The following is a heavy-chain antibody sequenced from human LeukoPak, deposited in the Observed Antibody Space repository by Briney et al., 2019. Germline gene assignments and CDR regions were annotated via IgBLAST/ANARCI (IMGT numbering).Heavy chain of an antibody. V-gene: IGHV4-61*02. Sequence: PSETLSLTCTVSGGSISSDNHYWGWIRQPAGKGLEWIGRISTSGDTHYNPFLKSRVTISVDTSKNRFSLKLSSVTAADTAVYYCARRPGAGSRDCWFDPWGQGTLVTVSS. CDR2: ISTSGDT. CDR3: ARRPGAGSRDCWFDP. J-gene: IGHJ5*02. D-gene: IGHD2-21*01. CDR1: GGSISSDNHY.